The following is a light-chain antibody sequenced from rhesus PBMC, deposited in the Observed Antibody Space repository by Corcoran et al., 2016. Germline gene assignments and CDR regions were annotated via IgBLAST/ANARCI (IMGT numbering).Light chain of an antibody. V-gene: IGLV2-32*01. CDR2: VVT. CDR3: CSYAGSNTFI. CDR1: SSDIGNYDH. J-gene: IGLJ1*01. Sequence: QAALTQPPSVSGSPGQSVTISCTGTSSDIGNYDHVSWYQQRPGKAPKVIIYVVTERPSGVSDRFSASKSGNTASLTISGLQAEDEADYYCCSYAGSNTFIFGGGTHLTVL.